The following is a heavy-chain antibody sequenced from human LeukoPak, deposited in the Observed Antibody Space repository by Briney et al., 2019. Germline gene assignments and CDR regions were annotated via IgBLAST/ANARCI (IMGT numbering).Heavy chain of an antibody. Sequence: SEXLSLTCTVSGGSISSGDYYWSWIRQPPGKGLEWIGYIYYSGSTYYNPSLKSRVTISVDTSKNQFSLKLSSVTAADTAVYYCARFRSLLHAFDIWGQGTMVTVSS. CDR3: ARFRSLLHAFDI. D-gene: IGHD1-26*01. CDR2: IYYSGST. V-gene: IGHV4-30-4*08. CDR1: GGSISSGDYY. J-gene: IGHJ3*02.